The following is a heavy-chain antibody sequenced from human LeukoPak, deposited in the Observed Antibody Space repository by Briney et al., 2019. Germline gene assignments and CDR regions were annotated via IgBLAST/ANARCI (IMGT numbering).Heavy chain of an antibody. CDR1: GSRFTSYW. Sequence: GESLKISCKGSGSRFTSYWIGWVRQMPGKGLEWMGIIYPGDSDTRYSPSFQGQVTISADKSISTAYLQWSGLKASDTAMYYCARTPLYDFWSGYSPDYWGQGTLVTVSS. V-gene: IGHV5-51*01. CDR2: IYPGDSDT. J-gene: IGHJ4*02. D-gene: IGHD3-3*01. CDR3: ARTPLYDFWSGYSPDY.